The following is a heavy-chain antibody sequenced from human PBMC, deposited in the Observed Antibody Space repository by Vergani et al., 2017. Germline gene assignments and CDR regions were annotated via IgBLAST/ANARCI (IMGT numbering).Heavy chain of an antibody. V-gene: IGHV3-53*04. Sequence: EVQLVESGGGLVQPGGSLRLSCAASGFTVSSNYMSWVRQAPGKGLEWVSVIYSGGSTYYADSVKCRFTISRHNSKNTLYLQMNSLRAEDTAVYYCARGAVADTFDYWGQGTLVTVSS. J-gene: IGHJ4*02. CDR1: GFTVSSNY. D-gene: IGHD6-19*01. CDR2: IYSGGST. CDR3: ARGAVADTFDY.